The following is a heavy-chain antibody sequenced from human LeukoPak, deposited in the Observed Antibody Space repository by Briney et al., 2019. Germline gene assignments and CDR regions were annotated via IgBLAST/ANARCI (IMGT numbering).Heavy chain of an antibody. V-gene: IGHV4-59*01. CDR3: AKGGSTNFYYGDV. J-gene: IGHJ6*02. D-gene: IGHD2/OR15-2a*01. CDR2: IYDSGST. CDR1: GGSMTNLY. Sequence: PSETLSLTCSVSGGSMTNLYWTWIRQPPGNGLEWIGDIYDSGSTRYNTSLESRVTISVDTSKNQFSLKLSSVTAADTAVYYCAKGGSTNFYYGDVWGQGTTVTVSS.